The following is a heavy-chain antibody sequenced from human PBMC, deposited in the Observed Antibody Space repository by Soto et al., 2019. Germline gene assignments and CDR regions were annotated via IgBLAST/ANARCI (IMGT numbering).Heavy chain of an antibody. CDR2: ISGGGGST. Sequence: EVQLLESGGGLVQPGGSLRLSCAASGFTFSSYAMSWVRQAPGKGLEWVSGISGGGGSTYYADSVKGRFTISRDTSKNKVYRQMKSLRAEDTAVYYCARVRWLKQYYFYYWGQGTLVPVSS. CDR3: ARVRWLKQYYFYY. V-gene: IGHV3-23*01. D-gene: IGHD5-12*01. J-gene: IGHJ4*02. CDR1: GFTFSSYA.